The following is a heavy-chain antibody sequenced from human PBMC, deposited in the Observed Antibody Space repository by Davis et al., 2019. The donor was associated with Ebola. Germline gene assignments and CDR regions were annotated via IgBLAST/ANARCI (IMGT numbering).Heavy chain of an antibody. D-gene: IGHD1-26*01. J-gene: IGHJ2*01. CDR1: GGSISSYY. CDR2: IFYNGST. V-gene: IGHV4-59*01. CDR3: ARDFGWWNSGSPNWYFDL. Sequence: SETLSLTCTVSGGSISSYYWSWIRQPPGKGLEWIGYIFYNGSTNSNPSLKSRVTISVDTSKNQFSLRLSSVTAADTAVYFCARDFGWWNSGSPNWYFDLWGRGTLVTVSS.